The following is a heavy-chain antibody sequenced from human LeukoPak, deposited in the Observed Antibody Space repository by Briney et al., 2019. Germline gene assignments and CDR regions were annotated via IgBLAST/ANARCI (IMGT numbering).Heavy chain of an antibody. V-gene: IGHV3-9*01. Sequence: GGSLRLSCAASGFTFDDYAMHWVRQAPGKGLEWVSGISWNSGSIGYADSVKGRFTISRDNAKNSLYLQMNSLRAEDTALCYCAKGPSYYYDSSGRLGAFDIWGQGTMVTVSS. CDR3: AKGPSYYYDSSGRLGAFDI. J-gene: IGHJ3*02. CDR1: GFTFDDYA. D-gene: IGHD3-22*01. CDR2: ISWNSGSI.